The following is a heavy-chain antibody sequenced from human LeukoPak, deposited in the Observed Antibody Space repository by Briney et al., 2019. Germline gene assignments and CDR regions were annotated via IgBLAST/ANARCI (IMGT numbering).Heavy chain of an antibody. CDR3: ARGTPGTRGRGGDV. J-gene: IGHJ6*02. CDR1: GDSVSSNSAA. CDR2: TYYRSKWYN. V-gene: IGHV6-1*01. Sequence: SQTLSPTCAISGDSVSSNSAAWNWIRQSPSRGLEWLGRTYYRSKWYNDYAVSVKSRITINPDTSKNQFSLQLNSVTPEDTAVYYGARGTPGTRGRGGDVWAQGPPVPVSS. D-gene: IGHD3-10*01.